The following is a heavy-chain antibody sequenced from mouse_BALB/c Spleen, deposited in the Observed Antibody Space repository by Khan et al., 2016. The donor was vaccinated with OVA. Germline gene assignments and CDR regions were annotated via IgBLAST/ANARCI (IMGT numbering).Heavy chain of an antibody. CDR3: AKGVWSYYFALDY. J-gene: IGHJ4*01. CDR1: GFSLTDYG. CDR2: IWGGGTT. Sequence: VELVESGPGLVAPSQNLSITCTVSGFSLTDYGVSWIRQPPGKGLEWLGVIWGGGTTYYNSALISRLSISKDNSKSQVFLKMNSLQTDDTAMYYCAKGVWSYYFALDYWGQGTSVTVSS. V-gene: IGHV2-6-5*01. D-gene: IGHD2-10*02.